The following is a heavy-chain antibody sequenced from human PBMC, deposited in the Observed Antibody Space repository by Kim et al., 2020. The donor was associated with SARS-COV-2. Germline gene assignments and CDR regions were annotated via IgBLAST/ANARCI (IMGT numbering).Heavy chain of an antibody. J-gene: IGHJ5*02. CDR2: IYHSGST. Sequence: SETLSLTCAVSGGSISSSNWWSWVRQPPGTGLEWIGEIYHSGSTNYNPSLKSRVTISVDKSKNQFSLKLSSVTAADTAVYYCARDLPPEYDSYGPIPTYNWFDPWGQGTLVTVSS. CDR1: GGSISSSNW. CDR3: ARDLPPEYDSYGPIPTYNWFDP. V-gene: IGHV4-4*02. D-gene: IGHD5-18*01.